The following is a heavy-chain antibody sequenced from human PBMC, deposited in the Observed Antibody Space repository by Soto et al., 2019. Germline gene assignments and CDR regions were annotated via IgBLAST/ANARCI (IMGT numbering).Heavy chain of an antibody. D-gene: IGHD2-21*02. J-gene: IGHJ2*01. Sequence: QVQLVESGGGVVQPGRSLRLSCAASGFTFSSYGMHWVRQAPGKGLEWVAVIWYDGSNKYYADSVKGRFTISRDNSKNTLYLQMNSLRAEDTAVYYCARGHGGGPKHIVVVTAPLNFDLWGRGTLVTVSS. CDR1: GFTFSSYG. V-gene: IGHV3-33*01. CDR3: ARGHGGGPKHIVVVTAPLNFDL. CDR2: IWYDGSNK.